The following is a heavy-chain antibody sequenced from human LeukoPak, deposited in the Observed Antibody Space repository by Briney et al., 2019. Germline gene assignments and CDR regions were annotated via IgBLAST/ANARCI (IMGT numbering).Heavy chain of an antibody. CDR3: AKDFPHYYESSHGMDA. Sequence: GGSLRLSCAASGFSFGRYEMNWVRQAPGRGLEWVSYISTTGSTVYYADSVEGRFTMSRDNAKNLLYLQMNSLRAEDAAVYYCAKDFPHYYESSHGMDAWGQGTTVTVSS. CDR2: ISTTGSTV. V-gene: IGHV3-48*03. D-gene: IGHD3-22*01. J-gene: IGHJ6*02. CDR1: GFSFGRYE.